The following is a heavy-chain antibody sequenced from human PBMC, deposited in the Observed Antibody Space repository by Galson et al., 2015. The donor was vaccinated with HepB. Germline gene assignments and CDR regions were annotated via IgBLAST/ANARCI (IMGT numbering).Heavy chain of an antibody. CDR2: ISYDGSNK. CDR3: AKAWLQFSLPTMYFDY. D-gene: IGHD5-24*01. Sequence: SLRLSCAASGFTFSSYGMHWVRRAPGKGLEWVAVISYDGSNKYYADSVKGRFSISRDNSKNTLSPQMNSLRAEDTAVYYCAKAWLQFSLPTMYFDYWGQGTLVTVSS. J-gene: IGHJ4*02. CDR1: GFTFSSYG. V-gene: IGHV3-30*18.